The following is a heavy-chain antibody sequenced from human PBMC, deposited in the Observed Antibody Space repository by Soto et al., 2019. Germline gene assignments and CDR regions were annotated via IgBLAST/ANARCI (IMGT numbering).Heavy chain of an antibody. CDR3: ARTSGYDWDYYYYYYMDV. J-gene: IGHJ6*03. Sequence: SETLYLTCTVSGGSISSYYWSWIRQPPGKGLEWIGYIYYSGSTNYNPSLKSRVTISVDTSKNQFSLKLSTVTAADTAVYYCARTSGYDWDYYYYYYMDVWGKGTTVTVSS. V-gene: IGHV4-59*01. D-gene: IGHD5-12*01. CDR2: IYYSGST. CDR1: GGSISSYY.